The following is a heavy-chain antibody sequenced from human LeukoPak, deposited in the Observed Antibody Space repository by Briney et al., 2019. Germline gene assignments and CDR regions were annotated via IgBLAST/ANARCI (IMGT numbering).Heavy chain of an antibody. CDR3: ARIQVVPAAMEPYWYFDL. V-gene: IGHV1-69*13. CDR1: GGTFSSYA. CDR2: IIPILGTA. Sequence: GASVKVSCKASGGTFSSYAISWVRQAPGQGLEWMGGIIPILGTANYAQKFQGRVTITADESTSTAYMELSSLRSEDTAVYYCARIQVVPAAMEPYWYFDLWGRGTLVTVSS. J-gene: IGHJ2*01. D-gene: IGHD2-2*01.